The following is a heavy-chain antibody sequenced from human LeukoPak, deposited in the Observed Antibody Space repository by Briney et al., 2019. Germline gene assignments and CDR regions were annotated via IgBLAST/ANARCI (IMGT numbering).Heavy chain of an antibody. Sequence: GESLKISCKGSGYSFTSYWIGWVRQMPGKGLEWMGIIYPGDSDTRYSPSFQGQVTISADKSISTAYLQWSSLKASDTAMYYCAASLTDSSGYLLLGYWGQGTLVTVSS. CDR3: AASLTDSSGYLLLGY. J-gene: IGHJ4*02. V-gene: IGHV5-51*01. CDR2: IYPGDSDT. D-gene: IGHD3-22*01. CDR1: GYSFTSYW.